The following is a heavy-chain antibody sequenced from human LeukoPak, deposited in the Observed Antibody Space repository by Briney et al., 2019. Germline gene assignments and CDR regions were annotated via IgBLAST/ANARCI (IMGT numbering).Heavy chain of an antibody. CDR2: IYLSAST. J-gene: IGHJ4*02. Sequence: PSETLSLTCTVSSGSISNYYWNWIRQPAGKGLEWIGRIYLSASTNYNPSLKSRVTMSLDTSKNQFSLKLRSVTTADTAVYYCARTTGSFDYWGQGTLVTVSS. V-gene: IGHV4-4*07. CDR3: ARTTGSFDY. D-gene: IGHD1-1*01. CDR1: SGSISNYY.